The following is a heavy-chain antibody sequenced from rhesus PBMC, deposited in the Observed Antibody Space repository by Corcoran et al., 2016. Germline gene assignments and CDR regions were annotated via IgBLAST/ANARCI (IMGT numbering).Heavy chain of an antibody. V-gene: IGHV4-165*01. CDR3: AIGVLAGGAFDF. CDR1: GGSISGFW. Sequence: QVQLQESGPGLVKPSETLSLTCACFGGSISGFWWGWIRQPPGKGLEWIGYIGTSDGTTYYNPSLKSRVTISIDTSKNHFSLKLTFVTAADTAVYYCAIGVLAGGAFDFWGQGLRVTVSS. CDR2: IGTSDGTT. J-gene: IGHJ3*01.